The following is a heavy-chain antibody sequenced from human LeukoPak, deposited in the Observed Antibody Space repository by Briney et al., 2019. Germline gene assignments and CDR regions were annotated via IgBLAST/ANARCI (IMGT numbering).Heavy chain of an antibody. J-gene: IGHJ4*02. CDR3: ARPARGQPLLLSYFDY. V-gene: IGHV3-30*04. Sequence: PGGSLRLSCAASGFTFSSYAMHWVRQAPGKGPEWVAVISYDGSNKYYADSVKGRFTISRDNSKNTLYLQMNSLRAEDTAVYYCARPARGQPLLLSYFDYWGQGTLVTVSS. CDR2: ISYDGSNK. CDR1: GFTFSSYA. D-gene: IGHD2-21*02.